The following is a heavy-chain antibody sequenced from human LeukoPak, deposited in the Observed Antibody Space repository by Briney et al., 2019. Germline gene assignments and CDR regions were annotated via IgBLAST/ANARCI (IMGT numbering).Heavy chain of an antibody. CDR2: INPNGGGT. V-gene: IGHV1-2*02. D-gene: IGHD7-27*01. Sequence: ASVKVSCKASGYTFTGYYMHWVRQAPGQGLEWMGWINPNGGGTNYAQKFQGRVTMTRDTSISTAYMELSRLRSDDTAVYYCATSTGVTPRRYYMDVWGKGTTVTVSS. CDR3: ATSTGVTPRRYYMDV. CDR1: GYTFTGYY. J-gene: IGHJ6*03.